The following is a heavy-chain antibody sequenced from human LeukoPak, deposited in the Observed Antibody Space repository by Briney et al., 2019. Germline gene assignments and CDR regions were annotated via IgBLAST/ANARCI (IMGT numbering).Heavy chain of an antibody. Sequence: PGGSLRLSCAAYGFTFSSYAMHWVRQAPGKGLEYVSAISSNGGSTYYANSVKGRFSISRENSKKKLYLQMGSLRAEDMAVYYCARGGYGDPKAGDYWGQGTLVTVSS. CDR3: ARGGYGDPKAGDY. D-gene: IGHD4-17*01. CDR1: GFTFSSYA. V-gene: IGHV3-64*01. CDR2: ISSNGGST. J-gene: IGHJ4*02.